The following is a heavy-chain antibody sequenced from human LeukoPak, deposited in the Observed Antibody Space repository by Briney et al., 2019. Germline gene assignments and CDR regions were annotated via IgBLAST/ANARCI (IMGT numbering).Heavy chain of an antibody. Sequence: GASVKVSCKASGYTFTGYYMHWVRQAPGQGLEWMGWINPNSGGTNYAQKFQGRVTMTRDTSISTAYMELSRLRSDDTAVYYCARDRSYCSSTSCYVRLDPWGQGTLVTVSS. D-gene: IGHD2-2*01. V-gene: IGHV1-2*02. CDR3: ARDRSYCSSTSCYVRLDP. CDR1: GYTFTGYY. CDR2: INPNSGGT. J-gene: IGHJ5*02.